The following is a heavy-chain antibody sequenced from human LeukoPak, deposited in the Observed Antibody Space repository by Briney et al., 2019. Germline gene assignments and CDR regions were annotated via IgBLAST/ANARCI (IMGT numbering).Heavy chain of an antibody. CDR2: ISAYNGNT. CDR1: GYTFTSYG. Sequence: APVKVSCKASGYTFTSYGISWVRQSPGQWLEWMGWISAYNGNTNYAQKLQGRVIITTDTSTSTAYMELRSLRSDDTAVYYCASGYCSAGSCYGLCDYWGQGTLVADSS. J-gene: IGHJ4*02. V-gene: IGHV1-18*01. D-gene: IGHD2-15*01. CDR3: ASGYCSAGSCYGLCDY.